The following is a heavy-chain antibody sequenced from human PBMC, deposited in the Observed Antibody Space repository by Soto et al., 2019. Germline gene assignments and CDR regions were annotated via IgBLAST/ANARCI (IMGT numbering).Heavy chain of an antibody. CDR2: IYSGGST. D-gene: IGHD3-10*01. Sequence: GGSLRLSCAASGFTVSSNYMSWVRQAPGKGLEWVSVIYSGGSTYYADSVKGRFTISRDNSKNTLYLQMNSLRAEDTAVYYCARVGLLWFGEFGLDYWGQGTLVTVSS. CDR3: ARVGLLWFGEFGLDY. V-gene: IGHV3-66*01. J-gene: IGHJ4*02. CDR1: GFTVSSNY.